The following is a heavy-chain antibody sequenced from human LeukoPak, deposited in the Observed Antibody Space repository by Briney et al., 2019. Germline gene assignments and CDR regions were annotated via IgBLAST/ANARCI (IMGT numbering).Heavy chain of an antibody. CDR3: ARERGDCSGGSCYVDAFDI. V-gene: IGHV1-69*01. Sequence: SVKVSCKASGGTFSSYAISWVRQAPGQGLECMGGIIPIFGTANYAQKFQGRVTITADESTSTAYMELSSLRSEDTAVYYCARERGDCSGGSCYVDAFDIWGQGTMVTVSS. J-gene: IGHJ3*02. D-gene: IGHD2-15*01. CDR1: GGTFSSYA. CDR2: IIPIFGTA.